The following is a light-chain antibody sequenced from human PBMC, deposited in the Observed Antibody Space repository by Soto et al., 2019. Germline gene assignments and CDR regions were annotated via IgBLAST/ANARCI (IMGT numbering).Light chain of an antibody. V-gene: IGKV3-20*01. CDR2: GAS. CDR1: QSVGSSY. J-gene: IGKJ1*01. Sequence: EIVLTQSPGTLSMSPGERATLSCRASQSVGSSYLAWYQQKPGQGPRLLIYGASSRATGIPDRFSGSGSGTDFTLTIRRLEPEDFAVYYCKQNGSSPTWTFGQGTKVDIK. CDR3: KQNGSSPTWT.